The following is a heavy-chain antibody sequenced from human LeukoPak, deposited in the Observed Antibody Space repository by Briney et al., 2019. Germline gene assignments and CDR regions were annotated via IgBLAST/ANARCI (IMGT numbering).Heavy chain of an antibody. CDR2: IYSSGTT. V-gene: IGHV4-4*07. CDR3: ARGSSGWYSIDY. Sequence: SETLSLTCTVSGGSISNYYRSWIRQPAGKGLEWIGRIYSSGTTNYNPSLKSRVTMSVDTSKNQFSLNLSSVTAADTAVYYCARGSSGWYSIDYWGQGTLVTVSS. D-gene: IGHD6-19*01. J-gene: IGHJ4*02. CDR1: GGSISNYY.